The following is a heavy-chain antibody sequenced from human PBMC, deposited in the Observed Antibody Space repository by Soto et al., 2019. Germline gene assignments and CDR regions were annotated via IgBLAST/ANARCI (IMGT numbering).Heavy chain of an antibody. CDR3: AKDTDTAITSYYFYGMDV. V-gene: IGHV3-30*18. J-gene: IGHJ6*02. CDR1: GFIFSTYG. Sequence: GGSLRLYCEASGFIFSTYGMHWVRQAPGTGLEWVAVISYDGRNKYYADSVRGRFTISRDNSKNTLHLQMNSLRGEDTAVYYCAKDTDTAITSYYFYGMDVWGQGTTVPVAS. CDR2: ISYDGRNK. D-gene: IGHD5-18*01.